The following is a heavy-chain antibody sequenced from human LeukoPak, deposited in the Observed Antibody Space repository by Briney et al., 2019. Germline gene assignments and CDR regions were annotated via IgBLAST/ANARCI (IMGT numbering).Heavy chain of an antibody. V-gene: IGHV3-48*03. Sequence: PGGSLRLSCAASGFTFSSNEFNWVRQAPGKGLQWISYISSSGSTKYYADSVKGRFTISRDNAKNLLYLQMNSLRVDGTAIYYCAKVGPYGVYDAFDFWGQGTVVTVSS. CDR2: ISSSGSTK. CDR3: AKVGPYGVYDAFDF. CDR1: GFTFSSNE. D-gene: IGHD4-17*01. J-gene: IGHJ3*01.